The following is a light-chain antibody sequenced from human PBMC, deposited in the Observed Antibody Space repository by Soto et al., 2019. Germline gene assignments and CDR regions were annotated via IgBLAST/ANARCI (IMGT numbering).Light chain of an antibody. J-gene: IGKJ4*01. CDR1: QDINSY. CDR3: QQYNIYPLT. V-gene: IGKV1D-16*01. CDR2: AAS. Sequence: DVQMTQSPSSLSASVGDRVTITCRASQDINSYLAWYQQKPGNAPKSLIYAASILQAGVPSRFSGSECGTDFTLTISNLQPEDSATYYCQQYNIYPLTFGGGTKVEIK.